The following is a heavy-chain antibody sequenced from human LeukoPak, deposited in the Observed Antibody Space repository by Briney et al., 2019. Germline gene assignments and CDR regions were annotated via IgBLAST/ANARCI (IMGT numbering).Heavy chain of an antibody. J-gene: IGHJ4*02. V-gene: IGHV3-23*01. D-gene: IGHD3-10*01. CDR1: GFSFSSFA. CDR3: AKESLVRGVDY. CDR2: ISGGGGST. Sequence: GGSLRLSCAASGFSFSSFAMSWVRQAPGKGLEWVSGISGGGGSTYYADSVKGRFTISRDKSKNTLYLQMNSLRAEDTAVCYCAKESLVRGVDYWGQGTLVTVSS.